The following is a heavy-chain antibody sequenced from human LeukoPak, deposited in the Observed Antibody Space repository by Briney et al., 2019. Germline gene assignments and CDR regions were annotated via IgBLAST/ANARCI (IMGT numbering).Heavy chain of an antibody. V-gene: IGHV1-2*02. Sequence: ASVTVSCQVSGYTFTGYYMHWVRQAPGQGLEWIGWINPNSGGTNYAQKIQGRVTMTRETSISTVYMELRRERSGDTGVYLCEREWIQLWLPRAGYYFDYWGQGTLVTVSS. CDR2: INPNSGGT. CDR1: GYTFTGYY. J-gene: IGHJ4*02. D-gene: IGHD5-18*01. CDR3: EREWIQLWLPRAGYYFDY.